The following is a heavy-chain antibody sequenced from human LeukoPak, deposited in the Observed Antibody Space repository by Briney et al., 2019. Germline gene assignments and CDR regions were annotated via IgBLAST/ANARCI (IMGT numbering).Heavy chain of an antibody. CDR2: ISSSSSYI. D-gene: IGHD6-6*01. V-gene: IGHV3-21*01. Sequence: GGSLRLSCAASGFTFSSYSMNWIRQPPGKGLEWVSSISSSSSYIYYADSVKGRSTISRDNAKNSLYLQMNSLRAEDTAVYYCASRLGFDIWGQGTMVTVSS. CDR1: GFTFSSYS. J-gene: IGHJ3*02. CDR3: ASRLGFDI.